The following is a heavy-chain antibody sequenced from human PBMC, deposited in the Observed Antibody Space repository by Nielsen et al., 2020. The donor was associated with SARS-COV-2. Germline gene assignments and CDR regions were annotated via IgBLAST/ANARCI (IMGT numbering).Heavy chain of an antibody. CDR2: IYYSGST. Sequence: SETLSLTCAVYGGSFSGYYWSWIRQPPGKGLEWIGSIYYSGSTYYNPSLKSRVTISVDTSKNQFSLKLSSVTAADTAVYYCARHNTIFGVVGLDYWGQGTLVTVSS. D-gene: IGHD3-3*01. CDR3: ARHNTIFGVVGLDY. J-gene: IGHJ4*02. V-gene: IGHV4-34*01. CDR1: GGSFSGYY.